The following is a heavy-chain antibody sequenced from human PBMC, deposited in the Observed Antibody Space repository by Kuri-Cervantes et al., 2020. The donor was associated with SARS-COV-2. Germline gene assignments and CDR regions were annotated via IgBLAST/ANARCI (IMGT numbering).Heavy chain of an antibody. D-gene: IGHD3-22*01. CDR1: GFTFSNAW. V-gene: IGHV4-34*01. J-gene: IGHJ4*02. Sequence: ESLKISCAASGFTFSNAWMSWARQAPGKGLEWIGEINHSGSTNYNPSLKSRVTISVDTSKNQFSLKLSSVTAAGTAVYYCARGGSMIVVRRYFDYWGQGTLVTVSS. CDR2: INHSGST. CDR3: ARGGSMIVVRRYFDY.